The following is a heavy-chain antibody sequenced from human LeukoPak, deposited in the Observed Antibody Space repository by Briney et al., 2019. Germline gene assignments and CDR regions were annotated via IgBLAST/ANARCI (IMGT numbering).Heavy chain of an antibody. J-gene: IGHJ6*02. V-gene: IGHV4-59*12. D-gene: IGHD2/OR15-2a*01. CDR1: NGSISDYY. Sequence: PSETLSLTCTVSNGSISDYYWSWVRQPPGKGLEWIGYVYHSGGINYNPSLKSRVTISIDTAKNQFSLKLSSVTAADTAIYYCARGFYFYYGMDVWGQGTTVTVSS. CDR3: ARGFYFYYGMDV. CDR2: VYHSGGI.